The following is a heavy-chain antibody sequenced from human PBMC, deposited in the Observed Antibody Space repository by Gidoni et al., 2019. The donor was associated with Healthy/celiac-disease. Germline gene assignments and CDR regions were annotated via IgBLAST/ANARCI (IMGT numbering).Heavy chain of an antibody. CDR3: ARGDDLVGYCSGGSCYSFDY. J-gene: IGHJ4*02. CDR2: ISSSSSTI. Sequence: EVQLVESGGGLVQPGGSLRLSCAASGFTFSSYSMNWVRQAPGKGLEWVSYISSSSSTIYYADSVKGRFTISRDNAKNSLYLQMNSLRAEDTAVYYCARGDDLVGYCSGGSCYSFDYWGQGTLVTVSS. V-gene: IGHV3-48*01. D-gene: IGHD2-15*01. CDR1: GFTFSSYS.